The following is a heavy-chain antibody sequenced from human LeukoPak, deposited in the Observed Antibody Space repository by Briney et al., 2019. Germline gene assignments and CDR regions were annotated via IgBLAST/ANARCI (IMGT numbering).Heavy chain of an antibody. V-gene: IGHV3-74*01. CDR3: ARRVVVPAAPYYFDY. D-gene: IGHD2-2*01. Sequence: GGSLRLSCVASGNYWRHWVRQAPGKGLVWVSHINSDGSSTSYADSVKGRFTISRDNAKNTLYLQMNSLRAEDTAVYYCARRVVVPAAPYYFDYWGQGTLVTVSS. CDR1: GNYW. J-gene: IGHJ4*02. CDR2: INSDGSST.